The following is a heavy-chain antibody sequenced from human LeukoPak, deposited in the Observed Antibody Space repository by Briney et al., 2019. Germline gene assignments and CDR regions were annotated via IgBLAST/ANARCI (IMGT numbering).Heavy chain of an antibody. CDR2: IWYDGSNK. J-gene: IGHJ4*02. CDR1: GFTFSSYG. Sequence: GRSLRLSCAASGFTFSSYGMHWVRQAPGKGLEWVAVIWYDGSNKYYGDSVKGRFTISRDNSKKTLYLQMNSLRVEDTAVYYCARSRGGSSSPWDYWGQGTLVTVSS. CDR3: ARSRGGSSSPWDY. V-gene: IGHV3-33*01. D-gene: IGHD6-13*01.